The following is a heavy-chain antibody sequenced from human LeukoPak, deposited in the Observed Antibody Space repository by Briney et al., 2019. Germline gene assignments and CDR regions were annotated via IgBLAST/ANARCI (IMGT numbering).Heavy chain of an antibody. Sequence: RGSLRLSCAASGSTFDDYAMYWVRQAPGKGLEWVSRIDTDGTYTNYADSVKGRFTISRDNAKNTLYLQMNSLRAEDTAVFYCARGYIGAGARGGFDYWGQGTLVTVSS. CDR3: ARGYIGAGARGGFDY. CDR1: GSTFDDYA. J-gene: IGHJ4*02. CDR2: IDTDGTYT. D-gene: IGHD5-24*01. V-gene: IGHV3-74*01.